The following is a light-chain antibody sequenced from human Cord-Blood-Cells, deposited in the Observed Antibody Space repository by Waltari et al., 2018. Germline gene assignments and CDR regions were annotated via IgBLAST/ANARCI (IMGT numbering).Light chain of an antibody. V-gene: IGKV1-39*01. CDR2: AAS. CDR1: QSISSY. J-gene: IGKJ5*01. Sequence: DIQMTQSPSPLPASVGDRVTTTCRASQSISSYLNWYQQKPGKAPKLLIYAASSLQSGVPSRFSGSGSGTDFTLTISSLQPEDFATYYCQQSYSTPITFGQGTRLEIK. CDR3: QQSYSTPIT.